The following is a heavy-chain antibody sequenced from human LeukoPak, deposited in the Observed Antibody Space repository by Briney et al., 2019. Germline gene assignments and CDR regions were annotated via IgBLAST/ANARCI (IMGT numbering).Heavy chain of an antibody. J-gene: IGHJ4*02. CDR3: AKASWVSTADAVL. D-gene: IGHD3-16*01. V-gene: IGHV3-23*01. CDR2: LRGNGDT. CDR1: GFIFSSYA. Sequence: PGGSLRLSCAASGFIFSSYAMSWVREAPARGLEWVSSLRGNGDTFYADSVKGRFTLSRDKSRNTVYLHLNELRVEDTAVYYCAKASWVSTADAVLWGQGTVVTVSS.